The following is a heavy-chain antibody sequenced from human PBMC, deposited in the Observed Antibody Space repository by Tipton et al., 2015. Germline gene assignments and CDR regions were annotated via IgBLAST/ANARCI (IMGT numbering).Heavy chain of an antibody. V-gene: IGHV3-11*01. CDR2: SSGSGDHI. D-gene: IGHD5/OR15-5a*01. CDR3: AKAEIVYSASLDH. Sequence: SLRLSCAASGFTFSDYYMTWIRQGPGKGLEWVSYSSGSGDHIYYADSVKGRFAISRDNAKNSLYLQMNSLRDEDTAIYYCAKAEIVYSASLDHWGQGTLVTVSS. CDR1: GFTFSDYY. J-gene: IGHJ5*02.